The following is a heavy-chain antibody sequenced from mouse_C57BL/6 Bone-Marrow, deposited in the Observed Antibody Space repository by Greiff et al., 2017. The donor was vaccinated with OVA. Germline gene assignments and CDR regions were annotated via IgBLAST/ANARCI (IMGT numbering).Heavy chain of an antibody. CDR3: ARGCDYYGSTLYYFDY. D-gene: IGHD1-1*01. J-gene: IGHJ2*01. CDR2: IYPRDGST. CDR1: GYTFTSYD. V-gene: IGHV1-85*01. Sequence: QVQLQQSGPELVKPGASVKLSCKASGYTFTSYDINWVKQRPGQGLEWIGWIYPRDGSTKYNEKFKGKATLTVDTSSSTAYMELHSLTSEDSAVYFCARGCDYYGSTLYYFDYWGQGTTLTVSS.